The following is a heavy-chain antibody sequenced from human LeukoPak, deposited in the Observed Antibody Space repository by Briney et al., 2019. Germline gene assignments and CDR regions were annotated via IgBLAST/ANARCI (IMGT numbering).Heavy chain of an antibody. Sequence: GGSLKLSCVASGFTFTDHYMTWVRQAPGKGLEWVANIRQDGWDKYYVDSVKGRFTTSRDSAKKSLYLQMNSLRAEDTAVYYCAKFGARTYYYGSGSKDFDYWGQGTLVTVSS. CDR1: GFTFTDHY. V-gene: IGHV3-7*03. CDR2: IRQDGWDK. J-gene: IGHJ4*02. D-gene: IGHD3-10*01. CDR3: AKFGARTYYYGSGSKDFDY.